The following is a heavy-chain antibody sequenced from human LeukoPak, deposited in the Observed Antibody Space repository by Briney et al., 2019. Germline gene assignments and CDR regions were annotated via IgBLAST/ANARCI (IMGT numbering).Heavy chain of an antibody. D-gene: IGHD3-10*01. CDR2: INHSGST. CDR1: GGSFSGYY. CDR3: ARGRVRFRGAFDI. Sequence: SETLSLTCAVYGGSFSGYYWSWIRQPPGKGLEWIGEINHSGSTNYNPSLKSRVTISVDTSKNQFSLKLSSVTAADTAVYYCARGRVRFRGAFDIWGQGTMVTVSS. J-gene: IGHJ3*02. V-gene: IGHV4-34*01.